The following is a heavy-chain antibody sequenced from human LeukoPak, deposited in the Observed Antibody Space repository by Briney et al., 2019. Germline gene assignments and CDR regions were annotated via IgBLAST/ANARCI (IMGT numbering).Heavy chain of an antibody. CDR1: GGSISSYY. CDR3: ARVRNGYFDY. J-gene: IGHJ4*02. D-gene: IGHD2-21*01. CDR2: IYYSGST. V-gene: IGHV4-59*08. Sequence: PPETLSLTCTVSGGSISSYYWSWIRQPPGKGLEWIGYIYYSGSTNYNPSLKSRVTISVDTSKNQFSLKLSSVTAADTAVYYCARVRNGYFDYWGQGTLVTVSS.